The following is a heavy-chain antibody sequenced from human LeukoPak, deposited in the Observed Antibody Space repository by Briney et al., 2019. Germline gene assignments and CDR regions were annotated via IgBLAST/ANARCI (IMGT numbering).Heavy chain of an antibody. Sequence: GGSLRLSCAASGFTFSSYAMSWVHQAPGKGLEWVSAISGSGGSTYYADSVKGRFTIPRDNSKNTLYLQMNSLRAEDTAVYYCAKEGIYYYGMDVWGQGTTVTVSS. CDR2: ISGSGGST. V-gene: IGHV3-23*01. CDR1: GFTFSSYA. CDR3: AKEGIYYYGMDV. J-gene: IGHJ6*02. D-gene: IGHD2-15*01.